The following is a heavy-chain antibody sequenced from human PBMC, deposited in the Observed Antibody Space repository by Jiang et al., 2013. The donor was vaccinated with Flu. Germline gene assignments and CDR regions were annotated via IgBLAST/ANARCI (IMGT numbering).Heavy chain of an antibody. D-gene: IGHD2-15*01. J-gene: IGHJ4*02. V-gene: IGHV1-3*01. Sequence: SVKVSCKASGYTFTTYTTHWLRQAPGQRLEWMGWINAGNGNTKYSQKFQGRVTITRDTSASTAYMELSSLRSEDTAVYYCARGVTARYCSGGSCYSKWYYFDYWGQGTLVTVSS. CDR1: GYTFTTYT. CDR2: INAGNGNT. CDR3: ARGVTARYCSGGSCYSKWYYFDY.